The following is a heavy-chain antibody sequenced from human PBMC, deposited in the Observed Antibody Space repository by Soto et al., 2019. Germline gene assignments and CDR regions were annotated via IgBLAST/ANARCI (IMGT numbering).Heavy chain of an antibody. CDR2: IDGGDSYT. Sequence: GSAMKRSGQPSGCSFRSYLISWVRQMPGRGLEWLGRIDGGDSYTKYNPSFEGHVTMSLDESISTAYLQWSSLKASDTATYLCSRHYY. V-gene: IGHV5-10-1*01. CDR1: GCSFRSYL. CDR3: SRHYY. J-gene: IGHJ6*01.